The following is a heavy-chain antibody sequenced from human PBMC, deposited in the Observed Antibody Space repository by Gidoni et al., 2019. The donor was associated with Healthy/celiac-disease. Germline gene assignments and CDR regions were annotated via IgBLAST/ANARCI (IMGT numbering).Heavy chain of an antibody. Sequence: QVQLQESGPGLVKPSETLSLTCTVSGGSISSYYWSWIRQPPGKGLEWIGYIYYSGSTNYNPSLKSRVTISVDTSKNQFSLKLSSVTAADTAVYYCARSTFRGAFDIWGQGTMVTGSS. CDR1: GGSISSYY. CDR3: ARSTFRGAFDI. CDR2: IYYSGST. V-gene: IGHV4-59*01. D-gene: IGHD3-10*01. J-gene: IGHJ3*02.